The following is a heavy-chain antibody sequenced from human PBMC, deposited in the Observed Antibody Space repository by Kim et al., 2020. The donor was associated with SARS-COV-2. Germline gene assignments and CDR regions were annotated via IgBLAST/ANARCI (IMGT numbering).Heavy chain of an antibody. Sequence: GGSLRLSCAASGFTFRSFAMTWVRQAPGKGLEWVSTFNGGDDTTHYTDSVKGRFTISRDNSKNTLYLQMNSLRAEDTAVYYCAKDRDLMGATGPYDFWGRGTLVTVSS. CDR2: FNGGDDTT. CDR1: GFTFRSFA. V-gene: IGHV3-23*01. D-gene: IGHD1-26*01. J-gene: IGHJ4*02. CDR3: AKDRDLMGATGPYDF.